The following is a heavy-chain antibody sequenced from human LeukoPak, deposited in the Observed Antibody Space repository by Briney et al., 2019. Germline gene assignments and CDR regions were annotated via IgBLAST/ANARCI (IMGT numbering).Heavy chain of an antibody. CDR1: GVSISSYY. V-gene: IGHV4-4*07. D-gene: IGHD3-22*01. CDR2: ICTGGST. CDR3: ARTYERPGYYSPDYYYMDV. J-gene: IGHJ6*03. Sequence: MPSETLSLTCTASGVSISSYYWSWIRQPPGKGLEWLGHICTGGSTNYNPSLKSRVTMSVDTSNNEFSLKLNSVTAADTAVYYCARTYERPGYYSPDYYYMDVWGKGTTVTISS.